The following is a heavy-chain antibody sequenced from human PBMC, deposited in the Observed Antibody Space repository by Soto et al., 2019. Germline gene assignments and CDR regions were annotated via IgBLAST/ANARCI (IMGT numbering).Heavy chain of an antibody. CDR2: IIPISETT. V-gene: IGHV1-69*06. D-gene: IGHD3-22*01. CDR3: ARALLSHSYDSGGYDSYFHAMDV. Sequence: ASVKVSCKASGGTFSSLDINWVRQAPGQGLEWMGGIIPISETTNYAQIFQGRVGIVADISTSTAYMELSHLRSEDTAVYYCARALLSHSYDSGGYDSYFHAMDVWGQGTPVTVS. J-gene: IGHJ6*02. CDR1: GGTFSSLD.